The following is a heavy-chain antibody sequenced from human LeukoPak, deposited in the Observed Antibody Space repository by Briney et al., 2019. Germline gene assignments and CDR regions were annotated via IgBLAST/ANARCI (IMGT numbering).Heavy chain of an antibody. CDR3: ARLPGYCRLNYCRQWYFDY. D-gene: IGHD2-15*01. V-gene: IGHV5-51*01. J-gene: IGHJ4*02. CDR1: RYSFSQYW. CDR2: IYPADSDT. Sequence: GESLKISCKGARYSFSQYWIAWLRQMPGKGLEWMGIIYPADSDTRYSPSFQDQVTISADKSISTAYLQWSSLKASDTALYYCARLPGYCRLNYCRQWYFDYWGQGALVTVSS.